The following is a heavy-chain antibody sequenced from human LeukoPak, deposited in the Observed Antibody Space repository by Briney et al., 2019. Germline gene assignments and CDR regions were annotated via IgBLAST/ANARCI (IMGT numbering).Heavy chain of an antibody. CDR1: GFTFSSYE. CDR2: ISSSGSTI. J-gene: IGHJ5*02. V-gene: IGHV3-48*03. CDR3: ARDYGSGSYSWFDP. D-gene: IGHD3-10*01. Sequence: GGSLRLSCAASGFTFSSYEMNWVRQAPGKGLEWVSYISSSGSTIYYADSVKGRFTISRDNAKNSLYLQMNSLRAEDTAVYYCARDYGSGSYSWFDPWGQGTLVTVSS.